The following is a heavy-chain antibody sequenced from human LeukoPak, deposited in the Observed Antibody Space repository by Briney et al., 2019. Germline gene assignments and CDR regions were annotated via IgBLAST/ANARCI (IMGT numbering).Heavy chain of an antibody. J-gene: IGHJ3*02. Sequence: SETLSLTCTVSGGSISSYYWSWIRQPPGKGLEWIGYIYYSGSTNYNPSLKSRVTISVDTSKNQFSLKLSSVTAADTAVHYCARDREAESSGWFISRNAFDIWGQGTMVTVSS. CDR3: ARDREAESSGWFISRNAFDI. V-gene: IGHV4-59*01. D-gene: IGHD6-19*01. CDR2: IYYSGST. CDR1: GGSISSYY.